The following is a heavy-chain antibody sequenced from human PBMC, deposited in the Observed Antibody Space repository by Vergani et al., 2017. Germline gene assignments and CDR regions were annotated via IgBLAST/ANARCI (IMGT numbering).Heavy chain of an antibody. CDR3: ARPGSYSGYEDAFDI. CDR1: GGSISSSSYY. D-gene: IGHD5-12*01. J-gene: IGHJ3*02. V-gene: IGHV4-39*01. Sequence: QLQLQESGPGLVKPSETLSLTCTVSGGSISSSSYYWGWIRQPPGKGLEWIGSIYYSGSTYYNPSLKSRVTISVDTSKNQFSLKLSSVTAADTAVYYCARPGSYSGYEDAFDIWGQGTMVTVSS. CDR2: IYYSGST.